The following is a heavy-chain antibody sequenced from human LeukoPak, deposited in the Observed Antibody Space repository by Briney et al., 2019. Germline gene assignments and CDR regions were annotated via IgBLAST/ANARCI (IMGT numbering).Heavy chain of an antibody. CDR3: ARGESDSGTYSPGDF. CDR2: ISYDGINK. CDR1: GFTFNSYA. Sequence: GGSLRLSCAASGFTFNSYAMSWVRQAPGKGLQWVAVISYDGINKCYADSVKGRFTISRDNSKNTLYLQMNSLRTEDTAVYYCARGESDSGTYSPGDFWGQGTLVTVSS. D-gene: IGHD1-26*01. V-gene: IGHV3-30*04. J-gene: IGHJ4*02.